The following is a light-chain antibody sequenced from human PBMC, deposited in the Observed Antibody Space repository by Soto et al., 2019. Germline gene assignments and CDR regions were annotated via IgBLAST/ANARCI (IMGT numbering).Light chain of an antibody. Sequence: QSALTQPASVSGSPGQSITISCTGTSSVVGAYDYVSWYQQHPGEVPKLMIFDVSDRPSGVSNRFSGSKSGNTASLTISGLQAEDEADYYCSSFTTSTSYVFGTGTKLTVL. J-gene: IGLJ1*01. CDR3: SSFTTSTSYV. V-gene: IGLV2-14*03. CDR2: DVS. CDR1: SSVVGAYDY.